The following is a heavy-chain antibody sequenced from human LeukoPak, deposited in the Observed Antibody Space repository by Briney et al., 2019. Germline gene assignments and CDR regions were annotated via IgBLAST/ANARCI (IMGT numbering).Heavy chain of an antibody. CDR2: TSSGGSGT. D-gene: IGHD3-10*01. CDR1: GFAFSSYP. J-gene: IGHJ3*02. CDR3: AKYYVSGSRTFDI. Sequence: PGGSLRLSCAASGFAFSSYPMTWARQAPGKGLEWVSSTSSGGSGTYYADSVKGRFTISRDNSKNTLSLQMNSLRGEDTAVYYCAKYYVSGSRTFDIWGQGTMVTVSS. V-gene: IGHV3-23*01.